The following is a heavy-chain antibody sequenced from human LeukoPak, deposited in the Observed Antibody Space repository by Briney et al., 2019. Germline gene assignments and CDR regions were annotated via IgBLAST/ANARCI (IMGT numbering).Heavy chain of an antibody. V-gene: IGHV1-8*01. CDR2: MNPNSGNT. CDR3: ARPGQWLVGGGYYFDY. CDR1: GYTFTSYD. D-gene: IGHD6-19*01. Sequence: GASVKVSCKASGYTFTSYDINWVRQATGQGLEWMGWMNPNSGNTGYAQKLQGRVTMTRNTSISIAYMELSSLRSEDTAVYYCARPGQWLVGGGYYFDYWGQGTLVTVSS. J-gene: IGHJ4*02.